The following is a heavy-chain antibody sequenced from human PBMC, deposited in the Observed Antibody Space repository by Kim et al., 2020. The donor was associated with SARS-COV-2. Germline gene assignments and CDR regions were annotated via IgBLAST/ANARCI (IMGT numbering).Heavy chain of an antibody. CDR2: T. Sequence: TNYNPSRRGRVTISPDASKNQFSLRLTSVTAADTAVYFCARVSFDAFDFWGQGTTVIVSS. CDR3: ARVSFDAFDF. J-gene: IGHJ3*01. V-gene: IGHV4-59*03.